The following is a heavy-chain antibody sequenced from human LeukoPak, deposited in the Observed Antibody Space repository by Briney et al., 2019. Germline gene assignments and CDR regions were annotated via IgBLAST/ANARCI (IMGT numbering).Heavy chain of an antibody. D-gene: IGHD2-21*02. V-gene: IGHV3-30*18. CDR3: ANGGKAYCGGDCYGEYFQH. Sequence: PGRSLRLSCAASGFTFSSYGMHWVRQAPGKGLEWVAVISYDGSNKYYADSVKGRFTISRDNSKNTLYLQMNSLRAEDTAVYYCANGGKAYCGGDCYGEYFQHWGQGTLVTVSS. CDR1: GFTFSSYG. CDR2: ISYDGSNK. J-gene: IGHJ1*01.